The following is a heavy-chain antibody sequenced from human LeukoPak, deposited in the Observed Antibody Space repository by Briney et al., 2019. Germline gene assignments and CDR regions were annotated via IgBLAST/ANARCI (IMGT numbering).Heavy chain of an antibody. CDR1: GGSISIYY. D-gene: IGHD5-18*01. Sequence: SETLSLTCTVSGGSISIYYWSWIRQPPGKGLEWIGYIYYSGSTNYNPSLKSRVTISVDTSKNQFSLKLSSVTAADTAVYYCASTGGYGYDYWGQGTLVTVSS. V-gene: IGHV4-59*01. CDR2: IYYSGST. CDR3: ASTGGYGYDY. J-gene: IGHJ4*02.